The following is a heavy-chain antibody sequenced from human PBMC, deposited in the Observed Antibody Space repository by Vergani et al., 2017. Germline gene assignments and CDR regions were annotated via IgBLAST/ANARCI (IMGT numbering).Heavy chain of an antibody. CDR2: INHSGST. V-gene: IGHV4-34*01. J-gene: IGHJ6*02. CDR1: GGSFSGYY. CDR3: AREGTYGSGSYSGYGMDV. D-gene: IGHD3-10*01. Sequence: QVQLQQWGAGLLKPSETLSLTCAVYGGSFSGYYWSWIRQPPGKGLEWIGEINHSGSTNYNPSLKSRVTISVDTSKNQFSLKLSSVTAADTAVYYCAREGTYGSGSYSGYGMDVWGQGTTVTVSS.